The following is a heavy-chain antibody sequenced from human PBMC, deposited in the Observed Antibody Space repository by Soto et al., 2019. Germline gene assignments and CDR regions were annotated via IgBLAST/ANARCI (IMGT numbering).Heavy chain of an antibody. V-gene: IGHV3-30*18. CDR3: AKGLHY. CDR1: GFTFSSYG. J-gene: IGHJ4*02. Sequence: QVQLVESGGGVVQPGRSLRLSCAASGFTFSSYGMHWVRQAQGKGLEWVAVISYDGSNKYYADSVKGRFTISRDNSKNTLYLQMNSLRAEDTAVYYCAKGLHYWGQGTLVTVSS. CDR2: ISYDGSNK.